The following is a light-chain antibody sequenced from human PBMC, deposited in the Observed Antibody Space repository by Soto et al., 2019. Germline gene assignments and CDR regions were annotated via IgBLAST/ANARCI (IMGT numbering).Light chain of an antibody. CDR3: QQYGSSPIT. J-gene: IGKJ4*01. CDR2: GAS. CDR1: QSVSRSY. Sequence: EIVLTQSPGTLSLSPGERATLSCRASQSVSRSYLAWYQQKPDQAPRLLIYGASSRATGIPDRFSGSGSGTDFTLTISRLEPEDFAVYYCQQYGSSPITFGIGPKVEIK. V-gene: IGKV3-20*01.